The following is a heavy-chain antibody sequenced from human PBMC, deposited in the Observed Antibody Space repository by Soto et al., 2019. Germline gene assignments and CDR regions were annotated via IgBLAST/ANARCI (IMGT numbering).Heavy chain of an antibody. CDR2: ISGSGGST. D-gene: IGHD6-13*01. CDR3: AKDSWYFDL. Sequence: HPVGSLRLSCAASGFTFSSYAMSWARQAPGKGLEWVSAISGSGGSTYYADSVKGRFTISRDNSKNTLYLQMNSLRAEDTGVYYCAKDSWYFDLWSQGSLVTVSS. J-gene: IGHJ4*02. V-gene: IGHV3-23*01. CDR1: GFTFSSYA.